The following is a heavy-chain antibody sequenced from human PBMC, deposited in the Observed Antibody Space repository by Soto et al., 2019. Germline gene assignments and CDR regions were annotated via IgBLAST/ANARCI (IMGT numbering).Heavy chain of an antibody. CDR1: GGSISSYY. Sequence: SETLSLTCTVSGGSISSYYWSWIRQPPGKGLEWIGYIYYSGSTNYNPSLKSRVTISVDTSKNQFSLKLSSVTAADTAVYYCARHGSGVVIILDYWGQGTLVTVSS. CDR3: ARHGSGVVIILDY. CDR2: IYYSGST. V-gene: IGHV4-59*08. D-gene: IGHD3-3*01. J-gene: IGHJ4*02.